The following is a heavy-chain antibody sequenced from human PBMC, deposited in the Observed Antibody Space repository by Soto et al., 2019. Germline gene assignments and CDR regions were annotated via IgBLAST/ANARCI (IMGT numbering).Heavy chain of an antibody. Sequence: GGSLRLSCAASGFTFSSYSMNWVRQAPGKGLEWVSYISSSSSTIYYADSVKGRFTISRDNAKNSLYLQMNSLRAEDTAVYYCARTDAYYYYMDVWGKGTTVTXSS. CDR3: ARTDAYYYYMDV. CDR2: ISSSSSTI. V-gene: IGHV3-48*01. CDR1: GFTFSSYS. J-gene: IGHJ6*03.